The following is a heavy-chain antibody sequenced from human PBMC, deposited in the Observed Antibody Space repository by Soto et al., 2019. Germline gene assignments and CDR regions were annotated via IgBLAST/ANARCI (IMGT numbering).Heavy chain of an antibody. CDR2: IIPILGIA. CDR1: GGTFSSYT. V-gene: IGHV1-69*02. Sequence: QVQLVQSGAEVKKPGSSVKVSCKASGGTFSSYTISWVRQAPGQGLEWMGRIIPILGIANYAQKFQGRVTSTADKSTSTAYMELSSLRSEDTAVYYGARTIDYGTTHDAFDIWGQGTIVTVSS. J-gene: IGHJ3*02. D-gene: IGHD4-17*01. CDR3: ARTIDYGTTHDAFDI.